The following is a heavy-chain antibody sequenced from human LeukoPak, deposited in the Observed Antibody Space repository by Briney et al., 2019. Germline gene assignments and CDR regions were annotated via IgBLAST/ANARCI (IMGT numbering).Heavy chain of an antibody. CDR2: IKQDGSEK. D-gene: IGHD5-12*01. Sequence: GGSLRLSGAASGFTFSDYWMNWVRQAPGKGLEWVAIIKQDGSEKLYVDSVKGRFTISRDNAKNSLYLQMNSLRVDDMAVYYCVAGRGWLPDYWGQGTLVTVSS. CDR3: VAGRGWLPDY. CDR1: GFTFSDYW. J-gene: IGHJ4*02. V-gene: IGHV3-7*03.